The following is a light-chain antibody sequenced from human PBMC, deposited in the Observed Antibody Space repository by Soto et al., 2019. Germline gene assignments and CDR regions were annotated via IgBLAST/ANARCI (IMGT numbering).Light chain of an antibody. CDR3: QSYDSSLTVV. CDR1: SSNIGAGYD. Sequence: QSVLTQPPSVSGAPGQRVTISCTGSSSNIGAGYDVHWYQQFPGTTPKFLIYGNTNRPSGVPDRFSASKSGTSASLDITGLQAEDEAVYFCQSYDSSLTVVFGGGTKLTVL. V-gene: IGLV1-40*01. CDR2: GNT. J-gene: IGLJ2*01.